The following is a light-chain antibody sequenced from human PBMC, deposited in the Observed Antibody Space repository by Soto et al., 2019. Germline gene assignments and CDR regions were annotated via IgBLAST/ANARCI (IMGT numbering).Light chain of an antibody. CDR1: TGAVTSGHY. CDR3: LLSYSRPRV. V-gene: IGLV7-46*01. J-gene: IGLJ3*02. CDR2: DTT. Sequence: QAVVTQEPSVTVSPRGTVTLTCGSSTGAVTSGHYPHWLQQKPGQAPRTLIYDTTNRHSWTPARFSGSLLGDKAALTLSGAQPEDGADYYCLLSYSRPRVFGGGNRVTVL.